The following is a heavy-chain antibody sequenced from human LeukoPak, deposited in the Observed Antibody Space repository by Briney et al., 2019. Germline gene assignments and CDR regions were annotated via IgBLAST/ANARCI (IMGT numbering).Heavy chain of an antibody. V-gene: IGHV3-33*08. CDR2: IWYDGSNK. CDR1: GFTVSSNY. J-gene: IGHJ4*02. CDR3: AGSKDSFDY. Sequence: GGSLRLSCAASGFTVSSNYMSWVRQAPGKGLEWVAVIWYDGSNKYYADSVKGRFTISRDNSKNTLYLQMNSLRAEDTAVYYCAGSKDSFDYWGQGTLVTVSS.